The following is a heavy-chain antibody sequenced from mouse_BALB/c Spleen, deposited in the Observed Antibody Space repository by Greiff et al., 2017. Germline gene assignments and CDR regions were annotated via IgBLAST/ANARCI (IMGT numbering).Heavy chain of an antibody. V-gene: IGHV1-82*01. CDR1: GYAFSSSW. CDR2: IYPGDGDT. D-gene: IGHD1-1*01. J-gene: IGHJ2*01. Sequence: QVQLKESGPELVKPGASVKISCKASGYAFSSSWMNWVKQRPGQGLEWIGRIYPGDGDTNYNGKFKGKATLTADKSSSTAYMQLSSLTSVDSAVYFCAREGYYYGSSDYFDYWGQGTTLTVSS. CDR3: AREGYYYGSSDYFDY.